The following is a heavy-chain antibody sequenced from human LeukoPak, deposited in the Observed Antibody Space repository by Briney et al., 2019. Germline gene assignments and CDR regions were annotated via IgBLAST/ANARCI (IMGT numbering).Heavy chain of an antibody. J-gene: IGHJ6*03. D-gene: IGHD4-17*01. CDR3: ARDLALRSPYYYYYYMDV. Sequence: PSETLSLTCAVYGGSFSGYYWSWIRQPPGKGLEWIGEINHSGSTNYNPSLKSRVTISVDTSKNQFSLKLSSVPAPDTAVYYCARDLALRSPYYYYYYMDVWGKGTTVTVSS. V-gene: IGHV4-34*01. CDR1: GGSFSGYY. CDR2: INHSGST.